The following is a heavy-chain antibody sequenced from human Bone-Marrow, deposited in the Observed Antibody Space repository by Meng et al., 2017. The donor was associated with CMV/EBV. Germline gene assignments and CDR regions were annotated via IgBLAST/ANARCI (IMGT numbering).Heavy chain of an antibody. D-gene: IGHD6-19*01. Sequence: GESLKISCAASGFTFSSYAMHWVRQAPGKGLEWVAVISYDGSNKYYADSVKGRFTISRDNSKNTLYLQMNSLRAEDTAVYYCERDLKDSSGWYYFDYWGQGTLVTVSS. V-gene: IGHV3-30*04. CDR1: GFTFSSYA. CDR2: ISYDGSNK. CDR3: ERDLKDSSGWYYFDY. J-gene: IGHJ4*02.